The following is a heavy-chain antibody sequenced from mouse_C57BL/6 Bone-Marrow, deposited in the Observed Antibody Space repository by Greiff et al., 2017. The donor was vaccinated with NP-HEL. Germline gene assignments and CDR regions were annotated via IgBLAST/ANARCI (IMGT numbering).Heavy chain of an antibody. D-gene: IGHD1-1*01. CDR2: IWSGGST. V-gene: IGHV2-2*01. CDR1: GFSLTSYG. J-gene: IGHJ1*03. CDR3: ARIPTPYYYGSSYWYFDV. Sequence: VQLQQSGPGLVQPSQSLSITCTVSGFSLTSYGVHWVRQSPGKGLEWLGVIWSGGSTDYNAAFISRLSISKDNSKSQVFFKMNSLQADDTAIYYCARIPTPYYYGSSYWYFDVWGTGTTVTVSS.